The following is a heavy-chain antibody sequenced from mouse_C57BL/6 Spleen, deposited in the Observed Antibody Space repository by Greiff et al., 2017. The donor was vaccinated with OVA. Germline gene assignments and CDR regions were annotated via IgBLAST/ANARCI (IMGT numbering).Heavy chain of an antibody. J-gene: IGHJ2*01. CDR1: GYAFSSSW. Sequence: QVQLQQSGPELVKPGASVKISCKASGYAFSSSWMNWVKQRPGKGLEWIGRIYPGDGDTNYNGKFKGKATRTADKSSSTAYMQLSSLTSEDSAVYFCARMEVITTVVATPFDYWGQGTTLTVSS. D-gene: IGHD1-1*01. V-gene: IGHV1-82*01. CDR2: IYPGDGDT. CDR3: ARMEVITTVVATPFDY.